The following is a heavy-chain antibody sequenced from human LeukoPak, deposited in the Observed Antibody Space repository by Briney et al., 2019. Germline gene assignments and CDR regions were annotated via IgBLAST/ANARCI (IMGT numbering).Heavy chain of an antibody. CDR2: IYYSGST. Sequence: PSETLSLTCTVSGGSISSYYWSWIRQPPGKGLEWIGYIYYSGSTIYNPSLKSRVTISVDTSKNQFSLKLSSVTAADTAVYYCARAMAEQWLVSWGQGTLVTVSS. CDR3: ARAMAEQWLVS. D-gene: IGHD6-19*01. J-gene: IGHJ4*02. CDR1: GGSISSYY. V-gene: IGHV4-59*01.